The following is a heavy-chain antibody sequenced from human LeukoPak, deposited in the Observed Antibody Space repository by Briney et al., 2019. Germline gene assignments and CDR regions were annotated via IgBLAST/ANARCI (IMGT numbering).Heavy chain of an antibody. J-gene: IGHJ6*03. V-gene: IGHV1-69*01. CDR3: ARSYADYDFWSGPLNGHYYYYMDV. CDR1: GGTFSRYT. D-gene: IGHD3-3*01. CDR2: IIPIFGTA. Sequence: ASVKVSCKASGGTFSRYTISWVRQAPGQGLEWMGGIIPIFGTANYAQKFQGRVTITADESTSTAYMELSSLRSEDTAVYYCARSYADYDFWSGPLNGHYYYYMDVWGKGTTVTVSS.